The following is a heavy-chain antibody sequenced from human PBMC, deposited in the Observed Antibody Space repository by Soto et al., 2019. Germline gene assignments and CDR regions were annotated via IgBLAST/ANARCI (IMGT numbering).Heavy chain of an antibody. CDR3: ARESYGSWLDT. J-gene: IGHJ5*02. CDR1: GFTFSDYY. D-gene: IGHD2-8*01. CDR2: ISIDSSYT. Sequence: QVQLVESGGGLVKPGGSLRLSCAASGFTFSDYYMGWVRQAPGKGLEWVSYISIDSSYTNYADSVKGRFTISRDNAKNSLYLQINSLSAEDTAVYFCARESYGSWLDTWGQGILVTVSS. V-gene: IGHV3-11*06.